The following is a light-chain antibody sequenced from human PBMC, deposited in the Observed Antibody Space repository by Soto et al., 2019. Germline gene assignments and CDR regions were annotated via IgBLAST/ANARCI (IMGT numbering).Light chain of an antibody. Sequence: EIVLTQSPATLSLSPGERATLSCRASQSVRNYLAWYQQKPGQAPRLLIYDASNGATGIPARFSGSGSGTDFTLTISSLEPDDFAVYYCQQRYNWPWTFGQGTKVEIK. CDR3: QQRYNWPWT. CDR2: DAS. V-gene: IGKV3-11*01. J-gene: IGKJ1*01. CDR1: QSVRNY.